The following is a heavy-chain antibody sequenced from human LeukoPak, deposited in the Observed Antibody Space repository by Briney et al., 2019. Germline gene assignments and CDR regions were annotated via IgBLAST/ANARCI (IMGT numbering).Heavy chain of an antibody. D-gene: IGHD3-10*01. CDR2: IIPILGLA. CDR3: ARSRGDYYDSGDY. CDR1: GGTFSSYA. V-gene: IGHV1-69*04. Sequence: SVKVSCKASGGTFSSYAISWVRQAPGQGLEWMGRIIPILGLANYAQKFQGRVTITADKSTSTAYMELSSLRSEDTAVYYCARSRGDYYDSGDYWGRGTLVTVSS. J-gene: IGHJ4*02.